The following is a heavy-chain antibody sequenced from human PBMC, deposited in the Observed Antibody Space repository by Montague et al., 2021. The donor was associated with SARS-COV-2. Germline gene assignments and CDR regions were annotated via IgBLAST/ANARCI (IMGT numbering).Heavy chain of an antibody. D-gene: IGHD3-16*01. CDR2: IYYAGNT. J-gene: IGHJ6*02. CDR1: GGSISNYY. V-gene: IGHV4-59*12. CDR3: ARGGTSHYGMDV. Sequence: SETLSLTCTVSGGSISNYYWSWIRQPAGKGLEWIGEIYYAGNTNYNPSLKSRVTIFIDKSKNHFSLQLSSVTAADTAVYYCARGGTSHYGMDVWGQGTTVAVSS.